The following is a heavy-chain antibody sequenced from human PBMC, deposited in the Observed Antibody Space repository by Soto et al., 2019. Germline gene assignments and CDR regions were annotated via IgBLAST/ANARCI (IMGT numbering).Heavy chain of an antibody. D-gene: IGHD4-4*01. CDR2: ISTYNGKA. CDR3: AKDGYGNNDGDALHI. CDR1: GYTFTSFG. Sequence: QGQLVQSGAEVKKPGASVKVSCKASGYTFTSFGITWVRQAPGQGLEWMGWISTYNGKANYAQKLQGRVTVTRDTSTNTAYMELRSLGSDDTAVYYCAKDGYGNNDGDALHIWGQGTMVTVSS. V-gene: IGHV1-18*04. J-gene: IGHJ3*02.